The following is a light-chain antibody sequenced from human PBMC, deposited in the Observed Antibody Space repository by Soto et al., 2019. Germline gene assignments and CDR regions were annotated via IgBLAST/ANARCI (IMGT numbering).Light chain of an antibody. V-gene: IGLV2-8*01. CDR3: AAWDDSLSGRV. Sequence: QSVLTQPPSASGSPGQSVTISCTGTSSDVGGYNYVSWYQQHPGKAPKLMIYEVSKRPSGVPDRFSGSKSGNTASLTVSGLQAEDEADYYCAAWDDSLSGRVFGGGTKVTVL. CDR2: EVS. J-gene: IGLJ3*02. CDR1: SSDVGGYNY.